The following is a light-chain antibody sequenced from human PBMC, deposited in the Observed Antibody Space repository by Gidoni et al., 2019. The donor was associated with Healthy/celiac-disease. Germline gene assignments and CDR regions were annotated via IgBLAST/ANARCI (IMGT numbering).Light chain of an antibody. Sequence: DIQMTQSPSSLSASVGDRVTITCRASQSISSYLNWYQQKPGKAPKLLIYAASSLQSGVPSRFSGGGSGTDFTLTISSPQPEDFATYYCQQSYSTPRTFGQGTKVEIK. J-gene: IGKJ1*01. CDR2: AAS. CDR1: QSISSY. V-gene: IGKV1-39*01. CDR3: QQSYSTPRT.